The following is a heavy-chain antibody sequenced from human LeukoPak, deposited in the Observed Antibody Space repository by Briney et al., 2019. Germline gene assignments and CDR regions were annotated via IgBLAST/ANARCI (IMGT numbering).Heavy chain of an antibody. CDR1: GYSFTSYW. J-gene: IGHJ3*02. CDR3: ARSVRDTHVPPSLGELSLYRRGGGDHDAFDI. V-gene: IGHV5-51*01. CDR2: IYPGDSDT. D-gene: IGHD3-16*02. Sequence: PGESLKISCKGSGYSFTSYWIGWVRQMPGKGLEWMGIIYPGDSDTRYSPSLQGQVTISADKSISTAYLQWSSLKASDTAMYYCARSVRDTHVPPSLGELSLYRRGGGDHDAFDIWGQGTMVTVSS.